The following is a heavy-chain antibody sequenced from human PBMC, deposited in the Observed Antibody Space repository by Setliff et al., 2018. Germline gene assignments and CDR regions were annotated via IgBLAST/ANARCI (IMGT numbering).Heavy chain of an antibody. CDR2: VIQGGSG. J-gene: IGHJ4*02. D-gene: IGHD1-1*01. Sequence: GESLKISCAASGFIFRDYTMVWIRQAPGKGLEWVAGVIQGGSGVYADSVKGRSTISRDNSRNTFFLQMNNLRAEDTATYYCAKDRVNDGYWDFDSWGQGIVVTVSS. CDR1: GFIFRDYT. V-gene: IGHV3-23*03. CDR3: AKDRVNDGYWDFDS.